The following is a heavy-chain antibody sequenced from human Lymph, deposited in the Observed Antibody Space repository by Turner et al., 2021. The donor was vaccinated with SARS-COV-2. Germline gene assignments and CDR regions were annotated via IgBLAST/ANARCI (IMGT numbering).Heavy chain of an antibody. J-gene: IGHJ5*02. Sequence: QVQLVESGGGVVQPGRSLRLSCGASGFTFSSYGMHWVRQAPGKGLEWVAVIWYDGSNKYYADSVKGRFTISRDNSKSTLYLQMNSLRAEDTAVYYCARAREAWGDIALAPADPDGFDPWGQGTLVTVSS. CDR3: ARAREAWGDIALAPADPDGFDP. V-gene: IGHV3-33*01. CDR2: IWYDGSNK. D-gene: IGHD2-2*01. CDR1: GFTFSSYG.